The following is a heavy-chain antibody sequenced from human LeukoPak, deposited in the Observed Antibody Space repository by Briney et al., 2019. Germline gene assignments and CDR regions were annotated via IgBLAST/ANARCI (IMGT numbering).Heavy chain of an antibody. J-gene: IGHJ5*02. V-gene: IGHV3-21*01. CDR3: ARDAADVLRYFENWFDP. Sequence: PGGSLGLSCAASGFTFTSYSMNWVRQAPGRGLEWVSSIRFTGSYIYYADSVKGRFTISRDNAKNSLYLQMNSLRAEDTAVYYCARDAADVLRYFENWFDPWGQGTLVTVSS. CDR2: IRFTGSYI. D-gene: IGHD3-9*01. CDR1: GFTFTSYS.